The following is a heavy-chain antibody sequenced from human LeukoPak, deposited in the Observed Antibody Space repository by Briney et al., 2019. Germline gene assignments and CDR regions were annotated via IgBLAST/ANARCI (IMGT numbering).Heavy chain of an antibody. CDR1: GYTFTGYY. D-gene: IGHD1-26*01. CDR3: ARGAGARTYRRFDL. CDR2: VTPGSGAT. Sequence: ASVKVSCKASGYTFTGYYMHWVRQAPGQGLEWMGWVTPGSGATDYAQQFQGRVTLTRDTSISTVYMEMNNLISDDTAVYYCARGAGARTYRRFDLWGQGTLVTVSS. J-gene: IGHJ4*02. V-gene: IGHV1-2*02.